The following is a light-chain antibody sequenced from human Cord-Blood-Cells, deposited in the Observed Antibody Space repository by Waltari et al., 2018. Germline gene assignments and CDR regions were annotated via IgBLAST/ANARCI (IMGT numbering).Light chain of an antibody. V-gene: IGLV6-57*02. J-gene: IGLJ2*01. Sequence: NFMLTQPHSVSESPRKTVTISCTGSSGSIASNYVQWYQQRPGSAPTTVIYEDNQRPSGVPDRFSGSIDSSSNSASLTISGLKTEDEADYYCQSYDSSNHVVFGGGTKLTVL. CDR1: SGSIASNY. CDR3: QSYDSSNHVV. CDR2: EDN.